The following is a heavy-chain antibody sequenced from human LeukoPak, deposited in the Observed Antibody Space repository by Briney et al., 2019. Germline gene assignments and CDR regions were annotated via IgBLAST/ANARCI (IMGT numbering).Heavy chain of an antibody. CDR1: GFTFRSYW. D-gene: IGHD2-2*01. Sequence: PGGSLRLSCEASGFTFRSYWMSWVRRAPGKGPGRVSNIKQDGSDKYYADSVKGRFTVSRDNAKNSLYLQMNSLRAEDTAVYYCTSLRTAVPHAGEAYDIWGQGTLVTVSS. CDR3: TSLRTAVPHAGEAYDI. V-gene: IGHV3-7*01. J-gene: IGHJ3*02. CDR2: IKQDGSDK.